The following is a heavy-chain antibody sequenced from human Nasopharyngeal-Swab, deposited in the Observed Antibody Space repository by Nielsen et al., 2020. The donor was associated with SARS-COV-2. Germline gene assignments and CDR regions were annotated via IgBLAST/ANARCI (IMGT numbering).Heavy chain of an antibody. J-gene: IGHJ4*02. V-gene: IGHV3-30-3*01. Sequence: WIRQPPGKGLEWVAVISYDGSNKYYADSVKGRFTISRDNSKNTLYLQMNNLRAEDTAVYYCARDAGGGAHFDYWGQGTLVTVSS. CDR2: ISYDGSNK. D-gene: IGHD2-15*01. CDR3: ARDAGGGAHFDY.